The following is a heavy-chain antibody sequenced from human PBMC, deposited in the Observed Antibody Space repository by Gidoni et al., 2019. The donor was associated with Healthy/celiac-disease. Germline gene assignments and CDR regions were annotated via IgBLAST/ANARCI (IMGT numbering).Heavy chain of an antibody. D-gene: IGHD6-19*01. Sequence: QLQLQESGPGLVKPSETLSLPCTVSDGHISSRSYYWGWIRQPQGKGLGWIGSIYYSGSTYYNPSRKSRVTISVDTAKNRFSLKLSSVTAADTAVYYCASEIRQWLAKWFDPWGQGTLVTVSS. CDR1: DGHISSRSYY. CDR2: IYYSGST. V-gene: IGHV4-39*07. J-gene: IGHJ5*02. CDR3: ASEIRQWLAKWFDP.